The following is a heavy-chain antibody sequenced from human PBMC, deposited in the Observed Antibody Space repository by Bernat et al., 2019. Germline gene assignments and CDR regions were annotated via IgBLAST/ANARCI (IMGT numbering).Heavy chain of an antibody. D-gene: IGHD3-22*01. Sequence: EVQLLESGGGLVQPGESLRLSCGASGFTFSGYAMNWVRQAPGKGLEWVSTILHSGGGTYYADSVRGRFTISRDNSKNTLYLQMNSLRAEDTALYYCAKGISAYYPTYVGMDVWGQGTTVTVSS. CDR1: GFTFSGYA. CDR2: ILHSGGGT. J-gene: IGHJ6*02. V-gene: IGHV3-23*01. CDR3: AKGISAYYPTYVGMDV.